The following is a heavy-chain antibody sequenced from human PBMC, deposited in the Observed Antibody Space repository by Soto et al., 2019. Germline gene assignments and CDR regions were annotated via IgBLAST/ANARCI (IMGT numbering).Heavy chain of an antibody. J-gene: IGHJ6*02. CDR3: ARRRSSWYYYGMDV. Sequence: PGGFLRLSCAASGFTFSSYSMNWVRQAPGKGLEWVSSISSSSSYIYYADSVKGRFTISRDNAKNSLYLQMNSLRAEDTAVYYCARRRSSWYYYGMDVWGQGTTVTVSS. CDR2: ISSSSSYI. V-gene: IGHV3-21*01. D-gene: IGHD6-13*01. CDR1: GFTFSSYS.